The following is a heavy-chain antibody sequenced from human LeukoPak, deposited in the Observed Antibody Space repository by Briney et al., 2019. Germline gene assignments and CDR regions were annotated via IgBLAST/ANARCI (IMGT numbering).Heavy chain of an antibody. J-gene: IGHJ4*02. Sequence: GASVKVSCKASGGTFSSYTISWVRQAPGQGLEWMGRIIPILGIVNYAQKFQGRVTITADKSTSTAYMELSSLRAEDTAVYYCARELTTQTKASCSGGNCLEYFDYCGQGTLVTVSS. CDR1: GGTFSSYT. CDR3: ARELTTQTKASCSGGNCLEYFDY. D-gene: IGHD2-15*01. CDR2: IIPILGIV. V-gene: IGHV1-69*04.